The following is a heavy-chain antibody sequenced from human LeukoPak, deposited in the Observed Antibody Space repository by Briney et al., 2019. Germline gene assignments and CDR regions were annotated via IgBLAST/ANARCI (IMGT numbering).Heavy chain of an antibody. D-gene: IGHD6-13*01. CDR3: APAAGDSAFDY. V-gene: IGHV5-51*01. CDR2: IHPGDSDT. CDR1: GYSFTSYW. J-gene: IGHJ4*02. Sequence: GESLKISCKGSGYSFTSYWIGWVRQMPGTGLEWVGIIHPGDSDTRYSPSFQGQVTISADKSINTAYLHWSSLKASDTAIYYCAPAAGDSAFDYWGQGTLVTVSS.